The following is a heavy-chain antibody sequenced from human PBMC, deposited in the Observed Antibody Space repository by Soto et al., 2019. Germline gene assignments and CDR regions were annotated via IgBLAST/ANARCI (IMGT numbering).Heavy chain of an antibody. Sequence: QVQLQESSPGLVRPSGTLSLTCAVSGDSISSNNWWNWVRQAPGKGLEWIGETSHNGKTNCNPSLKSRVTISVDKSKNQFSLSLNSVTAADTAVYYCARDTKVGDSWYFDYWGQGALVTVSS. CDR1: GDSISSNNW. D-gene: IGHD1-26*01. CDR3: ARDTKVGDSWYFDY. CDR2: TSHNGKT. V-gene: IGHV4-4*02. J-gene: IGHJ4*02.